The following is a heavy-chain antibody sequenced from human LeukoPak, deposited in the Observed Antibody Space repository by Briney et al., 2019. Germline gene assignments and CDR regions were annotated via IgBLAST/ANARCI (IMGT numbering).Heavy chain of an antibody. D-gene: IGHD3-10*01. CDR2: ISAYNGNT. CDR3: ATITMVRGAFDY. CDR1: GYTFTSYG. J-gene: IGHJ4*02. V-gene: IGHV1-18*01. Sequence: GASVKVSCKASGYTFTSYGISWVRQAPGQGLEWMGWISAYNGNTNYPQKLQGRVTMTTDTSTSTAYMELRSLRSDDTAVYYCATITMVRGAFDYWGQGTLVTVSS.